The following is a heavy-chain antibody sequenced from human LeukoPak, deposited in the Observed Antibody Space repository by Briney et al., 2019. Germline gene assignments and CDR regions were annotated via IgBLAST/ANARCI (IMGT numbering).Heavy chain of an antibody. Sequence: SETLSLTCTVSAGSISSYYWSWIRQPPGKGLEWIGCISYTGSTKYNPSLKSRVTISVDTSKNQFSLKLSSVTAADTAVYYCARVHGDYVRFDPWGQGTRVTVSS. CDR1: AGSISSYY. J-gene: IGHJ5*02. D-gene: IGHD4-17*01. V-gene: IGHV4-59*12. CDR3: ARVHGDYVRFDP. CDR2: ISYTGST.